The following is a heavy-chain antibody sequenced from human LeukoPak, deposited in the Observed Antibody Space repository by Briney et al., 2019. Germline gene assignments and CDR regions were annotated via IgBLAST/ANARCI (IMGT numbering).Heavy chain of an antibody. Sequence: GGSLRLSCAVSGLTFSSHSMNWVRQAPGRGLEWLSHISSSNNIIYYEDSVKGRFTISRDNAKNSLYLQMNSLRAEDTAVYYCAELGITMIGGVWGKGTTVTISS. CDR2: ISSSNNII. J-gene: IGHJ6*04. CDR1: GLTFSSHS. CDR3: AELGITMIGGV. V-gene: IGHV3-48*01. D-gene: IGHD3-10*02.